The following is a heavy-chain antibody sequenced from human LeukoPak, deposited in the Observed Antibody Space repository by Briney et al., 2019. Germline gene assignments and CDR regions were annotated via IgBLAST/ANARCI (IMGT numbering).Heavy chain of an antibody. V-gene: IGHV3-33*01. CDR2: IWYDGSNK. Sequence: PGGSLRLSCAASGFTFSSYGMHWVRQAPGKGLGWVAVIWYDGSNKYYADSVKGRFTISRDNSKNTLYLQMNSLRAEDTAVYYCARDREGYCSSTSCSFFAGDGMDVWGQGTTVTVSS. D-gene: IGHD2-2*01. J-gene: IGHJ6*02. CDR1: GFTFSSYG. CDR3: ARDREGYCSSTSCSFFAGDGMDV.